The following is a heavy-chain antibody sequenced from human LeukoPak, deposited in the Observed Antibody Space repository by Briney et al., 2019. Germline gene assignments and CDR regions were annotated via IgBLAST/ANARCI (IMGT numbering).Heavy chain of an antibody. Sequence: SETLSLTCTVSGGSISSGDHYWSWIRQPPGKGLEWIGYIYYSGSTYYNPSLKSRVTISVDTSKNQFSLKLSSVTAADTAVYYCARTNPYYYYYGMDVWGQGTTVTVSS. J-gene: IGHJ6*02. CDR2: IYYSGST. CDR1: GGSISSGDHY. CDR3: ARTNPYYYYYGMDV. V-gene: IGHV4-30-4*01.